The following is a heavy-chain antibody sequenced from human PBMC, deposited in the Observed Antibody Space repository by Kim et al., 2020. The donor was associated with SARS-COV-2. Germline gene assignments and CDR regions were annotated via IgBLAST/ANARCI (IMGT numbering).Heavy chain of an antibody. J-gene: IGHJ4*02. CDR3: ARGKSGSDKVGCDY. V-gene: IGHV4-34*01. D-gene: IGHD1-26*01. Sequence: SETLSLTCAVYGGSFSGYYWSWIRQPPGKGLEWIGEINHSGSTNYNPSLKSRVTISVDTSKNQFSLKLSSVTAADTAGYYCARGKSGSDKVGCDYWGQGTLVTVSS. CDR1: GGSFSGYY. CDR2: INHSGST.